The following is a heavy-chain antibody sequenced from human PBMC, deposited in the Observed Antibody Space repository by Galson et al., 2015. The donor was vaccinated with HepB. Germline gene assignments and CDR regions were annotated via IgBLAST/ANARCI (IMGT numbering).Heavy chain of an antibody. CDR1: GFTFSSYA. CDR2: ISGSGGST. CDR3: AKDVRITIFGVVMHYGMDV. J-gene: IGHJ6*02. D-gene: IGHD3-3*01. V-gene: IGHV3-23*01. Sequence: LRLSCAASGFTFSSYAMSWVRQAPGEGLEWVSAISGSGGSTYYADSVKGRFTISRDNSKNTLYLQMNSLRAEDTAVYYCAKDVRITIFGVVMHYGMDVWGQGTTVTVSS.